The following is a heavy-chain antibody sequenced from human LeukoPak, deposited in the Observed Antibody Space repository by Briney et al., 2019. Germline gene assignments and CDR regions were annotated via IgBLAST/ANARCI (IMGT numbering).Heavy chain of an antibody. D-gene: IGHD6-19*01. CDR2: IRGRSYGGTT. Sequence: GGSQGLSCAASGFTSGVYVMNWVRRAAGKGLEWVGLIRGRSYGGTTEYAASVKGRFTISRDDSKSIAYLQMNSLKTEDTAVYYCTRDRGGSGWTPYYFDYWGQGTLVTVSS. CDR3: TRDRGGSGWTPYYFDY. CDR1: GFTSGVYV. V-gene: IGHV3-49*04. J-gene: IGHJ4*02.